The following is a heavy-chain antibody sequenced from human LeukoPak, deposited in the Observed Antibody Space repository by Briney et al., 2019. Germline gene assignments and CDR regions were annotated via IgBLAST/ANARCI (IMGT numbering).Heavy chain of an antibody. CDR3: AKASYGTVGFDP. Sequence: GGSLRLSCVASGFTVSTNYVSWVRQAPGKGLEWVSVVYSGGGTFYADSVRGRFTISRDNSKNTLYLQMNSLRAEDTAVYYCAKASYGTVGFDPWGQGTLVTVSS. CDR1: GFTVSTNY. D-gene: IGHD4-17*01. CDR2: VYSGGGT. J-gene: IGHJ5*02. V-gene: IGHV3-66*02.